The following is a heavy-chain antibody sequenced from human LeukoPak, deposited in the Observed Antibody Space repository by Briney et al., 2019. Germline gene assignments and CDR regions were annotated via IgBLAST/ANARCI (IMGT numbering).Heavy chain of an antibody. CDR3: ARVNMITFGGVIAHHPPFDY. CDR1: GGTFSSYA. D-gene: IGHD3-16*02. J-gene: IGHJ4*02. Sequence: SVKVSCKASGGTFSSYAISWVRQAPGQGLEWMGRIIPILGIANYAQKFQGRVTITADKSTSTAYMELSSLRSEDTAVYYCARVNMITFGGVIAHHPPFDYWGQGTLVTVSS. CDR2: IIPILGIA. V-gene: IGHV1-69*04.